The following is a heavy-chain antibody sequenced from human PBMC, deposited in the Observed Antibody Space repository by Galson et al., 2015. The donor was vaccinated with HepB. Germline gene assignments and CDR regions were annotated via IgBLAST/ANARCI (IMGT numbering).Heavy chain of an antibody. CDR2: IIPIFGTA. D-gene: IGHD2-2*01. CDR1: GGTFSSYA. V-gene: IGHV1-69*13. J-gene: IGHJ6*02. Sequence: SVKVSCKASGGTFSSYAISWVRQAPGQGLEWMGGIIPIFGTANYAQKFQGRVTITADESTSTVYMELSSLRSEDTAVYYCARPDIVVVPAAMHSYYYYGMDVWGQGTTVTVSS. CDR3: ARPDIVVVPAAMHSYYYYGMDV.